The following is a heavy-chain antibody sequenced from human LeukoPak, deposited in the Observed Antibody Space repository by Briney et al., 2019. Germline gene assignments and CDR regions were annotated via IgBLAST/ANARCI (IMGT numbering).Heavy chain of an antibody. CDR2: IYYSGST. Sequence: ASETLSLTCIVSGGSFSSSNYNWDWVRQPPGERLEWIGSIYYSGSTFYNPSLKSRVTISFDTYKSQLSLKLSSVTAADTAVYYCARVLRGSSGWTPFDFWGQGTLVTVSS. V-gene: IGHV4-39*01. D-gene: IGHD6-19*01. CDR1: GGSFSSSNYN. CDR3: ARVLRGSSGWTPFDF. J-gene: IGHJ4*02.